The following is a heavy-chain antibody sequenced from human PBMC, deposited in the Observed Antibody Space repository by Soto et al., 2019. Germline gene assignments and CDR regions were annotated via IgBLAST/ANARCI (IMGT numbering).Heavy chain of an antibody. Sequence: SVNVSCKASGGTFSSYAISWVRQAPGQGLEWMGGIIPIYGTANYAQKFQGRVTMTTDTSTSTAYMELRSLRSDDTAVYYCARDRSSYDYGDYLVDYWGQGTLVTVSS. D-gene: IGHD4-17*01. CDR1: GGTFSSYA. CDR2: IIPIYGTA. J-gene: IGHJ4*02. V-gene: IGHV1-69*05. CDR3: ARDRSSYDYGDYLVDY.